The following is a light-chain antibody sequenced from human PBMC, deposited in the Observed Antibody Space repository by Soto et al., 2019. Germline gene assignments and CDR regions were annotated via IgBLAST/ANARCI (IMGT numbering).Light chain of an antibody. V-gene: IGKV1-39*01. CDR2: AAF. CDR1: QSISSY. CDR3: QQSYMDPIT. Sequence: DIQMTQSPSSLSASVGDRVTITCRASQSISSYLNWYQQKPGKAPKLLIYAAFSLQSGVPSRFSGSGGGTDFTLSISSVQPEDFATYFCQQSYMDPITFGQGTRLEIK. J-gene: IGKJ5*01.